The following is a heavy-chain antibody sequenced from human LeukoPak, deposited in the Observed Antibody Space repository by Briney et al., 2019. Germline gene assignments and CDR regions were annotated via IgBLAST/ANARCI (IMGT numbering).Heavy chain of an antibody. CDR1: GDSVSSNSAA. CDR3: ARGGAGGRAFDI. J-gene: IGHJ3*02. CDR2: TYYRSKCNN. D-gene: IGHD2-15*01. Sequence: SQTLSLTCAISGDSVSSNSAAWNWIRQSPSRCLEWLGRTYYRSKCNNDYAVSVKSRLTINPDTSKNQFSLQRHSVTPEDTAVYYCARGGAGGRAFDIWGQGTMVTVSS. V-gene: IGHV6-1*01.